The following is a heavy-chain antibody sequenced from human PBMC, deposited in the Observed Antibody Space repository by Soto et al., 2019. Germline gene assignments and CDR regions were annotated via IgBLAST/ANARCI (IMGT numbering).Heavy chain of an antibody. CDR3: ASALRSTYQYYGMDV. CDR2: IIPFFHAS. D-gene: IGHD3-16*01. CDR1: ADTFSSSA. J-gene: IGHJ6*02. V-gene: IGHV1-69*01. Sequence: QVQLVQSGAEVKKPGSSVKVSCKASADTFSSSAFSWVRQAPGQGLEWMGGIIPFFHASNYAQRFQRRVPITADESTSTVYMALSSLRSEDTALYYCASALRSTYQYYGMDVWGQGATVTVSS.